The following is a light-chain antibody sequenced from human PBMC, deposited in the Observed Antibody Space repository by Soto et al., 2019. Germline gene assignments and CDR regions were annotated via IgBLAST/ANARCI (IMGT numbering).Light chain of an antibody. V-gene: IGKV1-5*03. CDR2: KAS. CDR3: QHYNSYSEA. J-gene: IGKJ1*01. Sequence: DIQMTQSPSXLXGSVXXXXXXXXRASXXXXXWLAWYQQKPGKAPKLLIYKASTLKSGVPSRFSGSGSGTEFTLTISSLQPDDFATYYCQHYNSYSEAFGQGTKVELK. CDR1: XXXXXW.